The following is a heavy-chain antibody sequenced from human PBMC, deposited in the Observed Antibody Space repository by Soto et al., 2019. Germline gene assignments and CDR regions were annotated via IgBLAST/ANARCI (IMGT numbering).Heavy chain of an antibody. D-gene: IGHD6-13*01. CDR1: GGSISSYY. Sequence: ETLSLTCTVSGGSISSYYWSWIRQPPGKGLEWIGYIYYSGSTNYNPSLKSRVTISVDTSKNQFSLKLSSVTAADTAVYYCARGGPVGYSYYYYGMDVWGQGTTVTVSS. CDR2: IYYSGST. J-gene: IGHJ6*02. V-gene: IGHV4-59*01. CDR3: ARGGPVGYSYYYYGMDV.